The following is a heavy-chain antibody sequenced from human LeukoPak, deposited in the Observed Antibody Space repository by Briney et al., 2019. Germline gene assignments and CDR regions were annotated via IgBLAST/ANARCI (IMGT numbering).Heavy chain of an antibody. CDR2: INHSGTT. V-gene: IGHV4-34*01. Sequence: SETLSLTCGVSGEFFSGYFWSWIRQPPGKGLEWIGDINHSGTTKYNPSLKSRVTLSIDTSKNQFSLRVNSVTAADTAVYYCARLPLGAFGEVLNFDYWGQGTLVTVSS. CDR3: ARLPLGAFGEVLNFDY. D-gene: IGHD3-10*01. CDR1: GEFFSGYF. J-gene: IGHJ4*02.